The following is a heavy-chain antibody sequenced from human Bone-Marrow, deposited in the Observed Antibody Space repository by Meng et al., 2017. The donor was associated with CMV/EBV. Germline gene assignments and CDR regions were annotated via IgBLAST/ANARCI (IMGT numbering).Heavy chain of an antibody. D-gene: IGHD6-13*01. CDR1: GYTFTSYD. CDR2: INPNSGNT. J-gene: IGHJ4*02. CDR3: ARGRIAAAGTDYYFDY. V-gene: IGHV1-8*03. Sequence: ASVKGSCKASGYTFTSYDINWVRQDTGQGLEWMGWINPNSGNTGYAQKCQGRVTITWNTSISTAYMELSSLRSEDTAVYYCARGRIAAAGTDYYFDYWGQGTLVTVSS.